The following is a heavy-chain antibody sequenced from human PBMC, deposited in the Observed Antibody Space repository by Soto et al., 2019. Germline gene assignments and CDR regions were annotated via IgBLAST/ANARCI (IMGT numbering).Heavy chain of an antibody. Sequence: QVHLQHSGAERKKPGASVKVSCKASGYSFVTYGIAWVRQAPGQGLEWMGWITPDNGDTNYKQRLRCRVTMTRDSSTSTASMELRSLRSEDTAVYFCARLAPCSGGVCYSRPVDYWGQGYLISVSS. CDR2: ITPDNGDT. CDR3: ARLAPCSGGVCYSRPVDY. CDR1: GYSFVTYG. V-gene: IGHV1-18*01. D-gene: IGHD2-21*02. J-gene: IGHJ4*02.